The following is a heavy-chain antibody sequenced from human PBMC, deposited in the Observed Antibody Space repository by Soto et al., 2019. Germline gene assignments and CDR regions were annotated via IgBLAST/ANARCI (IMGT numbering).Heavy chain of an antibody. D-gene: IGHD4-17*01. V-gene: IGHV3-7*03. CDR1: GFPFSTYW. CDR2: IKQVGSEK. J-gene: IGHJ4*02. Sequence: EVQLVESGGGLVQPGGSLGLSCAASGFPFSTYWLSWVRRAPGKGLEWVANIKQVGSEKNYVDSVKGPFTFSINNAKNSMYLQMNSLRAEDTAVYYCATLGDYGDYELGYWGQGTLVTVSS. CDR3: ATLGDYGDYELGY.